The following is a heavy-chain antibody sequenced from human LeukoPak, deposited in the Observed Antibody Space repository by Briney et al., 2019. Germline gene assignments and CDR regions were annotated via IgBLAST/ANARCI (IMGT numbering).Heavy chain of an antibody. Sequence: ASVKVSCKASGYTFTSYDINWVRQATGQGLEWMGWMNPNSGNTGYAQKFQGRVTMTRNTSISTAYMELSSLRSEDTAVYYCARVGVAAXAPXGDYYYGMDVWGQGTTVTVSS. CDR1: GYTFTSYD. CDR2: MNPNSGNT. J-gene: IGHJ6*02. V-gene: IGHV1-8*01. D-gene: IGHD6-13*01. CDR3: ARVGVAAXAPXGDYYYGMDV.